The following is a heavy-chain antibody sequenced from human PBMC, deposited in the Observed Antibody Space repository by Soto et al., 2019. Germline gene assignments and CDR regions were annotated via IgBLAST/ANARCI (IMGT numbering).Heavy chain of an antibody. CDR3: ARGVGGYCSSTSCYGGWAGYYYYHYMDV. D-gene: IGHD2-2*03. V-gene: IGHV1-2*04. CDR2: INPNSGGT. CDR1: GYTITGYY. J-gene: IGHJ6*03. Sequence: ASVKVSCKASGYTITGYYMHWVRQAPGQGLEWMGWINPNSGGTNYAQKFQGWVTMTRDTSISTAYMELSRLRSDDTAVYYCARGVGGYCSSTSCYGGWAGYYYYHYMDVWGKGTTVTVSS.